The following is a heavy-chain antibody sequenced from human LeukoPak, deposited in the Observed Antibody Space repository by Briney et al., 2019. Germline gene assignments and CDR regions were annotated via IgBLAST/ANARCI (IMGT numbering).Heavy chain of an antibody. J-gene: IGHJ4*02. CDR3: ARGSKVVLV. CDR1: GGSFSGYY. D-gene: IGHD3-16*02. V-gene: IGHV4-34*01. Sequence: SETLSLTCAVYGGSFSGYYWSWIRQPPGKGLEWIGEINHSGSTNYNPSLKSRVTISVDTSKNQFSLKLSSVTAADTAVYCCARGSKVVLVWGQGTLVTVSS. CDR2: INHSGST.